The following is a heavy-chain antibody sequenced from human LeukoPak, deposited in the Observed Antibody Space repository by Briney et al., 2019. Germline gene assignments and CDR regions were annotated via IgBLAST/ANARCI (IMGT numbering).Heavy chain of an antibody. CDR2: IIPIFGTA. CDR1: GYTFTSYG. J-gene: IGHJ4*02. CDR3: AAVVPAVMGYFDY. V-gene: IGHV1-69*13. Sequence: ASVKVSCKASGYTFTSYGISWVRQAPGQGLEWMGGIIPIFGTANYAQKFQGRVTITADESTSTAYMELSSLRSEDTAVYYCAAVVPAVMGYFDYWGQGTLVTVSS. D-gene: IGHD2-2*01.